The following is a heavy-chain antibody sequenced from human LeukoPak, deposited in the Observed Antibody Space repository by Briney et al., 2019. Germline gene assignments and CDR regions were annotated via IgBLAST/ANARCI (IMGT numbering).Heavy chain of an antibody. V-gene: IGHV1-18*01. Sequence: ASVKVSCKASGYTFTSYGISGVRQAPGQGGEWMGGISAYNRNTNYSQKLQGRVTMTTDTSMSTAHMELRSLRSDATAVYYCARGPYVLLWFGEFPSFDYWRQGTLVAVSS. CDR2: ISAYNRNT. CDR1: GYTFTSYG. CDR3: ARGPYVLLWFGEFPSFDY. J-gene: IGHJ4*02. D-gene: IGHD3-10*01.